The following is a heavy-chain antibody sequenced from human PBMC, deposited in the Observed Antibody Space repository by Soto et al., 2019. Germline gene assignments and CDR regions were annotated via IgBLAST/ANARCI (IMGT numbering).Heavy chain of an antibody. D-gene: IGHD3-22*01. J-gene: IGHJ4*02. V-gene: IGHV3-72*01. CDR1: GFTLSDHY. Sequence: PVGSLRLSCAVSGFTLSDHYIDWVRQAPGKGLEWVGRSRDKPQGYSTAYAASVKGRFTTSRDESKNSAYLQMNSLKPEDTAVYYCVRATYFSDSSGYTRCLDYWGQGTLVTVSS. CDR2: SRDKPQGYST. CDR3: VRATYFSDSSGYTRCLDY.